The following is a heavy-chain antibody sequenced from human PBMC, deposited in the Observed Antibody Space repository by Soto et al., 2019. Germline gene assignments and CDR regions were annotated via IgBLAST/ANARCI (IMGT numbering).Heavy chain of an antibody. V-gene: IGHV3-53*04. Sequence: EVQLVESGGGLVQPGGSLRLSCAASGFTVSSNYMSWVRQAPGKGLEWVSVIYSGGSTYYADSVKGRFTISRHNSKNKLYLQMNRQRAEDTAVYYCARESMTAAAGRYYYYYMDVWGQGTTVTVSS. J-gene: IGHJ6*03. D-gene: IGHD6-13*01. CDR2: IYSGGST. CDR1: GFTVSSNY. CDR3: ARESMTAAAGRYYYYYMDV.